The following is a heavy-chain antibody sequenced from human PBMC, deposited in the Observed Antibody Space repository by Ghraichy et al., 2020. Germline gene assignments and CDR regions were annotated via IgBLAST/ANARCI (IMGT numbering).Heavy chain of an antibody. V-gene: IGHV1-69*13. CDR2: IIPIVGTA. CDR3: ARGGVGYSYGYGAYNWFDP. D-gene: IGHD5-18*01. CDR1: GGTFSSYA. J-gene: IGHJ5*02. Sequence: SVKVSCKASGGTFSSYAISWVRQAPGQGLEWMGGIIPIVGTANYAQKFQGRVTITADESTSTAYMELSSLRSEDTAVYYCARGGVGYSYGYGAYNWFDPWGQGTLVTVSS.